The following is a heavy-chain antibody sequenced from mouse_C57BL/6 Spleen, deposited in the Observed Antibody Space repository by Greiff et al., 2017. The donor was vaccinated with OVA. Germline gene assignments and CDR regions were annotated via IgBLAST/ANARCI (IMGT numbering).Heavy chain of an antibody. CDR3: ARTSYDYSNYGYFDY. Sequence: EVQVVESGGDLVKPGGSLKLSCAASGFTFSSYGMSWVRQTPDKRLEWVATISSGGSYTYYPDSVKGRFTISRDNAKNTLYLQMSSLKSEDTAMYYCARTSYDYSNYGYFDYWGQGTTLTVSS. CDR2: ISSGGSYT. D-gene: IGHD2-5*01. CDR1: GFTFSSYG. V-gene: IGHV5-6*01. J-gene: IGHJ2*01.